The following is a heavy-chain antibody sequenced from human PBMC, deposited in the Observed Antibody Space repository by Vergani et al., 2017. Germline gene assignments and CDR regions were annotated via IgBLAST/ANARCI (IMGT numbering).Heavy chain of an antibody. CDR2: ISYDGSNK. CDR1: GFTFSSYA. V-gene: IGHV3-30-3*01. D-gene: IGHD1-1*01. Sequence: QVQLVESGGGVVQPGRSLRLSCAASGFTFSSYAMHWVRQAPGKELEWVAVISYDGSNKYYADSVKGRFTISRDNSKNTLYLQMNSQRAEDTAVYYCARTTGAPYTNYYYYYMDVWGKXP. CDR3: ARTTGAPYTNYYYYYMDV. J-gene: IGHJ6*03.